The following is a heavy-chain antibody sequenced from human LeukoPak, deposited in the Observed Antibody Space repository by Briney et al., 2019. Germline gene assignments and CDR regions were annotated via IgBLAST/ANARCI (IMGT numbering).Heavy chain of an antibody. J-gene: IGHJ4*02. V-gene: IGHV3-21*01. D-gene: IGHD2-15*01. CDR1: GFTFSSYS. Sequence: GGSLRLSCAASGFTFSSYSMNWVRQAPGRGLEWVSSISSSSSCIYYADSVKGRFTISRDNAKNSLYLQMNSLRAEDTAVYYCARYATYSEFDYWGQGTLVTVSS. CDR3: ARYATYSEFDY. CDR2: ISSSSSCI.